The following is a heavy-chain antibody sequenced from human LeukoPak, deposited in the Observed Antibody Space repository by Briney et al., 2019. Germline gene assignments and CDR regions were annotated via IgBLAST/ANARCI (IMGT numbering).Heavy chain of an antibody. D-gene: IGHD1-1*01. Sequence: SGTLSLTCTVSGGSVSSGNFYWSWIRQPPGKGLEWIGNIYYSGSTNHNPSLKSRVTISVDTSKNQFSLTLSSVTAADTAFYYCARVGQRSFDYWGQGTLVTVSS. CDR3: ARVGQRSFDY. CDR1: GGSVSSGNFY. CDR2: IYYSGST. V-gene: IGHV4-61*01. J-gene: IGHJ4*02.